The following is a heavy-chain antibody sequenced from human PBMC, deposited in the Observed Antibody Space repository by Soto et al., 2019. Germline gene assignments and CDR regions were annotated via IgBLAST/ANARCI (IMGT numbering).Heavy chain of an antibody. CDR2: SFYSGST. CDR3: ARRYGSAFDI. D-gene: IGHD4-17*01. Sequence: QVQLQESGPGLVKPSETLSLTSTASGGSFSSYTWSWIRQPPGKGLKWLGYSFYSGSTNYNPSLKSRVTISVDTSKNQFALKLSSVTAADTAVYYCARRYGSAFDIWGHGTMVTVSS. J-gene: IGHJ3*02. CDR1: GGSFSSYT. V-gene: IGHV4-59*01.